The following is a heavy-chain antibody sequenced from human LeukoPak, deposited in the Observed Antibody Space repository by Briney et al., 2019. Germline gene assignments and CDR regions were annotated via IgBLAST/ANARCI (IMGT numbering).Heavy chain of an antibody. CDR1: GFIFSRNG. CDR2: LSSSGGGT. D-gene: IGHD4-17*01. Sequence: HSGGSLRLSCVASGFIFSRNGMSWVRQTPGKGLQWISSLSSSGGGTYYADSVNGRFTISRDNSKNILYLHMNSLTVEDSAVYYCAKNPVPTYYYYGMDVWGQGTTVTVSS. CDR3: AKNPVPTYYYYGMDV. V-gene: IGHV3-23*01. J-gene: IGHJ6*02.